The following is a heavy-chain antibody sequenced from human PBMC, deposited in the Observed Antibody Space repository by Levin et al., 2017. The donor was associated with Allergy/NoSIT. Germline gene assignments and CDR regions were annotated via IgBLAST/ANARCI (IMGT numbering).Heavy chain of an antibody. D-gene: IGHD1-14*01. CDR1: SYTFTNYG. Sequence: GESLKISCKASSYTFTNYGIAWVRQAPGQGLEWLGWTTGYNLKTHYAGKFQGRVTMTRDTSTSTAYMELRRLRYDETAVHYCARLWEDWNHYQCLHVLGQVTTVTVSS. CDR3: ARLWEDWNHYQCLHV. J-gene: IGHJ6*02. V-gene: IGHV1-18*01. CDR2: TTGYNLKT.